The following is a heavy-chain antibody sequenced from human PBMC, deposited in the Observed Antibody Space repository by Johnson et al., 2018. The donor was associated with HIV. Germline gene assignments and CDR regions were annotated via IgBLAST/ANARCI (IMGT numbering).Heavy chain of an antibody. V-gene: IGHV3-66*01. CDR1: GFTVSSNY. CDR2: IYSGGST. Sequence: EVQLVESGGGLVQPGGSLRLSCAASGFTVSSNYMSWVRQAPGKGLEWVSVIYSGGSTYYADSVKGRFTISRDNSKNTLYLQMNSRRAEDKAVYYCASAVARTKGGAFDIWGQGTMVTVSS. CDR3: ASAVARTKGGAFDI. J-gene: IGHJ3*02. D-gene: IGHD6-19*01.